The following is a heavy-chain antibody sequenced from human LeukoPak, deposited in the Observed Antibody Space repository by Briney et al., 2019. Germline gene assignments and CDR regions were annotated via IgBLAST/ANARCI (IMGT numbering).Heavy chain of an antibody. CDR2: ISTSSTI. CDR3: ARDRRPSSWLGVGP. CDR1: GFTFSTSS. V-gene: IGHV3-69-1*02. Sequence: GGSLRLSCAASGFTFSTSSFNWVRQAPGKGLEWISYISTSSTINYADSVRGRFTISRDNAKNSLHLQMNSLRAGDTAVYYCARDRRPSSWLGVGPWGQGTLVTVSS. D-gene: IGHD6-13*01. J-gene: IGHJ5*02.